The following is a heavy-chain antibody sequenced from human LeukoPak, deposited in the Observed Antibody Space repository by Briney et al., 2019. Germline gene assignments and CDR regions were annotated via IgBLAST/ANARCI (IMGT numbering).Heavy chain of an antibody. CDR1: GFTFNNYA. Sequence: PGGSLRLSCITSGFTFNNYAMTWVRQAPGRGLEWASSIRANDDSTYYADSVKGRFTISRDSSKDTLFLQMNSLRAEDTALYYCARDLKFDGSGSHYRPSDRWGQGSLVTVSS. V-gene: IGHV3-23*01. CDR2: IRANDDST. J-gene: IGHJ5*02. D-gene: IGHD3-10*01. CDR3: ARDLKFDGSGSHYRPSDR.